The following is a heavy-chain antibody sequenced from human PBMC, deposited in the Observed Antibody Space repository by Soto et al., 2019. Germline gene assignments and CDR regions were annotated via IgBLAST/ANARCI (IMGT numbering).Heavy chain of an antibody. Sequence: PGGSLRLSCAASGFTFSTYNMNWVRQAPGKGLEWVSYISDSSSTIHYADSVKGRFTISRDNAKNSLYLQMNSLRAEDTAIYYCARGSAFIGLDYWGKGAPVTVSS. D-gene: IGHD1-26*01. CDR3: ARGSAFIGLDY. CDR2: ISDSSSTI. V-gene: IGHV3-48*01. CDR1: GFTFSTYN. J-gene: IGHJ4*02.